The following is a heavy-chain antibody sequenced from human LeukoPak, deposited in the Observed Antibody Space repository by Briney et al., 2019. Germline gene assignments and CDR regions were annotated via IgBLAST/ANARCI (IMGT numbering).Heavy chain of an antibody. CDR3: ARDLGYCSRSICYDKGWFDP. D-gene: IGHD2-2*01. CDR2: IYYSGRT. Sequence: PSETLSLTCTVSGGSISSRNYYWGWIRQPPGKGLEWIGSIYYSGRTYYNPSLKSRVSISIDTSKTQFSLKLSSVTAADTAVYYCARDLGYCSRSICYDKGWFDPWGQGTLVTVSS. CDR1: GGSISSRNYY. V-gene: IGHV4-39*07. J-gene: IGHJ5*02.